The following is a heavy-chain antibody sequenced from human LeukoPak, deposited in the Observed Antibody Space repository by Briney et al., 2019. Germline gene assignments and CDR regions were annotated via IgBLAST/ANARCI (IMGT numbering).Heavy chain of an antibody. Sequence: SETLSLTCTVSGDSTSRYYWSWIRQHPGKGLEWVGYIYYNGYTNYNPSLKSRVTISVDTSKNQFSLKLSSVTAADTAVYYCASLAGGNVGDYWGQGTLVTVST. CDR1: GDSTSRYY. V-gene: IGHV4-59*08. D-gene: IGHD4-23*01. CDR3: ASLAGGNVGDY. CDR2: IYYNGYT. J-gene: IGHJ4*02.